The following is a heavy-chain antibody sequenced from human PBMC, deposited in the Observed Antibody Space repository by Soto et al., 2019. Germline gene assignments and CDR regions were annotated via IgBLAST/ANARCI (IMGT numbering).Heavy chain of an antibody. D-gene: IGHD6-13*01. CDR1: GGSISSYY. Sequence: SETLSLTCTVSGGSISSYYWSWIRQPPGKGLEWIGYIYYSGSTNYNPSLKSRVTISVDTSKNQFSLKLSSVTAADTAVYYCASTSTGSRSWYFDYWGQGTLVTVSS. CDR3: ASTSTGSRSWYFDY. J-gene: IGHJ4*02. V-gene: IGHV4-59*01. CDR2: IYYSGST.